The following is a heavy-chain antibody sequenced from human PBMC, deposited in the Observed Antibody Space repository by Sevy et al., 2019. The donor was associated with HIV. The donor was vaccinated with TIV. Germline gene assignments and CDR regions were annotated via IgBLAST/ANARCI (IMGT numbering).Heavy chain of an antibody. CDR2: IYYSGST. D-gene: IGHD1-26*01. CDR1: GGSISSGGYY. V-gene: IGHV4-31*01. Sequence: SETLSLTCTVSGGSISSGGYYWSWIRQHPGKGLEWIGYIYYSGSTYYNPSLKSPVTISVDTSKNQFSLKLSSVTAADTAVYYCASSSGSYYYFDYWGQGTLVTVSS. CDR3: ASSSGSYYYFDY. J-gene: IGHJ4*02.